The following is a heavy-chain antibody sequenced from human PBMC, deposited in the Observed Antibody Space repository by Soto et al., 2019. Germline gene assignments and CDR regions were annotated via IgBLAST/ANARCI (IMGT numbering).Heavy chain of an antibody. CDR3: ARHVLSVRFLEWLPSGFDD. J-gene: IGHJ4*02. V-gene: IGHV4-39*01. Sequence: PXETLCLSCTVSGCPISSSGYYWGWIRQPSGRVLEWIVSIYYSGSTYYNPSLKSRVTISVDTSKNQFSLKLSSVTAEDTAVYYCARHVLSVRFLEWLPSGFDDWGQGTLVTVSS. CDR1: GCPISSSGYY. CDR2: IYYSGST. D-gene: IGHD3-3*01.